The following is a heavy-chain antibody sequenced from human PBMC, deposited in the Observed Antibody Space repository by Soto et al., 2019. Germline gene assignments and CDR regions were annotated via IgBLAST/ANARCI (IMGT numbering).Heavy chain of an antibody. V-gene: IGHV3-30*18. D-gene: IGHD2-8*01. CDR3: AKVTDCTNGVCYDAFDI. Sequence: GESLKISCAASGFTFSSYGMHWVRQAPGKGLEWVAVISYDGSNKYYADSVKGRFTISRDNSKNTLYLQMNSLRAEDTAVYYCAKVTDCTNGVCYDAFDIWGQGTMVTVSS. J-gene: IGHJ3*02. CDR2: ISYDGSNK. CDR1: GFTFSSYG.